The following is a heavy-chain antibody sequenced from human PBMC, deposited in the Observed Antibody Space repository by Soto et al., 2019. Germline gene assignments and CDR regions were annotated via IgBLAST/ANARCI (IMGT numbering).Heavy chain of an antibody. V-gene: IGHV3-30-3*01. Sequence: HPGGSLRLSCAASGFTFSSYAMHWVRQAPGKGLEWVAVISYDGSNKYYADSVKGRFTISRDNSKNTLYLQMNSLRAEDTAVYYCARGLTYYYDSSGYYSPVGSQPPNAFDIWGQGTMVTVSS. CDR3: ARGLTYYYDSSGYYSPVGSQPPNAFDI. CDR2: ISYDGSNK. J-gene: IGHJ3*02. CDR1: GFTFSSYA. D-gene: IGHD3-22*01.